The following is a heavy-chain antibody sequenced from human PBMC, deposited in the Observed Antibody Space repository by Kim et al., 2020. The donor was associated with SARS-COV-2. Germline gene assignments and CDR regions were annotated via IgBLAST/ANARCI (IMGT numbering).Heavy chain of an antibody. CDR1: GFTFSSYG. CDR2: IWYDGSNK. Sequence: GGSLRLSCAASGFTFSSYGMHWVRQAPGKGLEWVAVIWYDGSNKYYADSVKGRFTISRDNSKNTLYLQMNSLRAEDTAVYYCARDQSDFWRKHYYYYGMDVWGQGTTVTVSS. J-gene: IGHJ6*02. V-gene: IGHV3-33*01. D-gene: IGHD3-3*01. CDR3: ARDQSDFWRKHYYYYGMDV.